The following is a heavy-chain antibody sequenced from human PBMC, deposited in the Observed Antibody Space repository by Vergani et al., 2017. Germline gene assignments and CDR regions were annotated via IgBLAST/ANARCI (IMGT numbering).Heavy chain of an antibody. V-gene: IGHV4-34*01. CDR1: GGSFSGYY. Sequence: QVQLQQWGAGLLKPSETLSLTCAVYGGSFSGYYWSWIRLPPRKGQEWIGDMNHSGSTNYNPSLKSRVTISVDTSKSQFSLKLKSVTAADTAVYYCARDDILTANDWFDPGGEGTLVTVSS. CDR3: ARDDILTANDWFDP. D-gene: IGHD3-9*01. CDR2: MNHSGST. J-gene: IGHJ5*02.